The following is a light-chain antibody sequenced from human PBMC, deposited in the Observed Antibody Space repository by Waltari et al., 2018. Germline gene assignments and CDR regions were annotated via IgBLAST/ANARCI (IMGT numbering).Light chain of an antibody. CDR2: DAS. CDR1: QTIGTW. J-gene: IGKJ1*01. CDR3: QQHSSYPWT. V-gene: IGKV1-5*01. Sequence: DIQMTQSPSTLSPSVGDRVTITCRASQTIGTWLAWFQQKPGKAPKLLIYDASTLKSGVPSRFSGSESGTEFSLTISSLQPDDFATYYCQQHSSYPWTFGQGTKVDIK.